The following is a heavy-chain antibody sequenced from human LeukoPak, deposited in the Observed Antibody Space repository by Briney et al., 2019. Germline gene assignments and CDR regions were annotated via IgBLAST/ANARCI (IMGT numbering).Heavy chain of an antibody. V-gene: IGHV3-30*18. CDR3: AKDYGDQSYYYYGMDV. D-gene: IGHD4-17*01. CDR1: GFTFSSYG. CDR2: ISYDGSNK. Sequence: GGSLRLSCAASGFTFSSYGMHWVRQAPGKGLGWVAVISYDGSNKYYADSVKGRFTISRDNSKNTLYLQMNSLRAEDTAVYYCAKDYGDQSYYYYGMDVWGQGTTVTVSS. J-gene: IGHJ6*02.